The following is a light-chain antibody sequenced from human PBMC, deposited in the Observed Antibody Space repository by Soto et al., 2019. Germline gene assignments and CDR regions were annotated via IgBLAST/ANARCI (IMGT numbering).Light chain of an antibody. CDR1: SSNIGSNY. Sequence: QSVLTQPPSASGTPGQRVTISCSGSSSNIGSNYVYWYHQLPGTAPILLIFRNNLRPSGVPVRFSGSKSGISASLAISGLRSEDEADYYCATWDDSLSGLHVVFGGGTQLTVL. V-gene: IGLV1-47*01. CDR3: ATWDDSLSGLHVV. J-gene: IGLJ7*01. CDR2: RNN.